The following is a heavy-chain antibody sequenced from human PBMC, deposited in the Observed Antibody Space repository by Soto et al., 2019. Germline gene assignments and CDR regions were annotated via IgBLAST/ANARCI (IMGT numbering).Heavy chain of an antibody. Sequence: QVQLVQSGAEVKKPGSSVKVSCKASGGTFSSYTISWVRQAPGQGLEWMGRIIPILGIANYAQKFQGRVTSTADKSTSTANMELSSLRSEDTAVYYWARDSDYRNDDYWGQGTPVTVSS. CDR2: IIPILGIA. CDR3: ARDSDYRNDDY. V-gene: IGHV1-69*08. D-gene: IGHD4-4*01. J-gene: IGHJ4*02. CDR1: GGTFSSYT.